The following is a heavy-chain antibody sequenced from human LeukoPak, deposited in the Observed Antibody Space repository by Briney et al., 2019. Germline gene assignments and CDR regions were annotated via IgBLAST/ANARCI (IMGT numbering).Heavy chain of an antibody. CDR1: GYTLTELS. V-gene: IGHV1-24*01. D-gene: IGHD2-21*02. J-gene: IGHJ5*02. CDR2: FDPEDGET. CDR3: ARDSATRINVFGRPRGDSGYNWLDP. Sequence: ASVKVSCKVSGYTLTELSMHWVRQAPGKGLEWMGGFDPEDGETIYAQKFQGRVTMTTDTSTTTAYMELRSLRSDDTAVYYCARDSATRINVFGRPRGDSGYNWLDPWGQGTLVTVSS.